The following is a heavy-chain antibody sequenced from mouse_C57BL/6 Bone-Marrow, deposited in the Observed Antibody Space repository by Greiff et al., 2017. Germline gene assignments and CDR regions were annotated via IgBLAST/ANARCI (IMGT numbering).Heavy chain of an antibody. CDR2: IDPEDGET. CDR3: ARSYYYGSSLYYFDY. J-gene: IGHJ2*01. V-gene: IGHV14-2*01. CDR1: GFNIKDYY. D-gene: IGHD1-1*01. Sequence: EVQLQQSGAELVKPGASVKLSCTASGFNIKDYYMHWVKQRTEQGLEWIGRIDPEDGETKSAPKFQGKATIAAATSSNTAYLQLSSLTSEDTAVYYCARSYYYGSSLYYFDYWGQGTTLTVSS.